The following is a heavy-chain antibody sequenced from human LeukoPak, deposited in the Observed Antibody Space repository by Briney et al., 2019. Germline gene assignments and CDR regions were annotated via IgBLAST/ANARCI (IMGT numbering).Heavy chain of an antibody. CDR3: WVFGYYFDY. D-gene: IGHD3-22*01. J-gene: IGHJ4*02. CDR1: GYTFTSYG. V-gene: IGHV1-18*01. Sequence: ASVKVSCKASGYTFTSYGISWVRQAPGQGLEWMGWISAYNGNTNYAQKLQGRVTITTDESTSTAYMELSSLRSEDTAVYYCWVFGYYFDYWGQGTLVTVSS. CDR2: ISAYNGNT.